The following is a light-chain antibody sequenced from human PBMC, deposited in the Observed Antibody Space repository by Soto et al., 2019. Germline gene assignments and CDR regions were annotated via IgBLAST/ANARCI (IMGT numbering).Light chain of an antibody. V-gene: IGKV1-33*01. J-gene: IGKJ5*01. CDR1: QDIGKN. Sequence: DIQMTQSPSSLSASVGDRVTITCQASQDIGKNLNWYQQRSEKPPKLLIYDASNLETGVPSRFTGSGSGKDFSFTITTLQPEDFATYYCQQYDNVPSITFGQGTRLDIK. CDR3: QQYDNVPSIT. CDR2: DAS.